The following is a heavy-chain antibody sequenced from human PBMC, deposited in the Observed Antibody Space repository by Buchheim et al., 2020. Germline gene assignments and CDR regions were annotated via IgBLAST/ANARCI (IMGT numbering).Heavy chain of an antibody. CDR1: GFTFSSYG. CDR3: AREGEGTGHYYMDV. Sequence: QVQLVESGGGVVQPGRSLRLSCAASGFTFSSYGMHWVRQAPGKGLEWVAVIWYDGSNKYYADSVKGRFTISRDNSKNTLYLQMNSLRAEDTAVYYCAREGEGTGHYYMDVWGKGTT. J-gene: IGHJ6*03. V-gene: IGHV3-33*01. CDR2: IWYDGSNK. D-gene: IGHD3-10*01.